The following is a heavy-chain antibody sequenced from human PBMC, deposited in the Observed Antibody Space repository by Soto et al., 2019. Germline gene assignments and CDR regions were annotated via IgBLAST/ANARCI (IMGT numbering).Heavy chain of an antibody. CDR2: VSIGGST. CDR1: GFTFSSYA. V-gene: IGHV3-23*01. D-gene: IGHD2-15*01. Sequence: GSLSLSCAASGFTFSSYAMGWVRQGPGGGLEWVAVVSIGGSTHYADSVRGRFTISRDNSKNTLSLQMNSLTAEDTAVYFCAKRRGAGGHFDYWGQGARVTVS. J-gene: IGHJ4*02. CDR3: AKRRGAGGHFDY.